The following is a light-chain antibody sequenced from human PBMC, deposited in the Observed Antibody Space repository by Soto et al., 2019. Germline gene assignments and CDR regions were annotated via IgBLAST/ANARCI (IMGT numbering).Light chain of an antibody. CDR2: DVN. Sequence: QSALTQPASVSGSPGQSITISCTGTSSDVGGYNYVSWYQQPPGKAPKLMIYDVNNRPSGVSNRFFGSKSGNTASLTISGLQAEDEADYYCSSYTTSSLVVFGGGTKLTVL. J-gene: IGLJ2*01. V-gene: IGLV2-14*01. CDR1: SSDVGGYNY. CDR3: SSYTTSSLVV.